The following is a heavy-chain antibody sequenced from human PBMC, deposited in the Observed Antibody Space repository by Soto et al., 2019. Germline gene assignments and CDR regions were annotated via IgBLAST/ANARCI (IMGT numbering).Heavy chain of an antibody. D-gene: IGHD2-15*01. J-gene: IGHJ3*02. V-gene: IGHV3-21*01. CDR1: GFTFSSYS. CDR2: ISSSSSYI. Sequence: EVQLVESGGGLVKPGGSLRLSCAASGFTFSSYSMNWVRQAPGKGLEWVSSISSSSSYIYYADSVKGRFTIPRDNAKNSLYLQMNSPRAEDTAVYYCARDHGLSSYSFDIWGQGTMVTVSS. CDR3: ARDHGLSSYSFDI.